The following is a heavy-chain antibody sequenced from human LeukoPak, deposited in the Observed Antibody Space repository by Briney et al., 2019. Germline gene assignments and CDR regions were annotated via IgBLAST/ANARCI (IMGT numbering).Heavy chain of an antibody. CDR1: GFTFSNAW. J-gene: IGHJ5*01. V-gene: IGHV3-15*01. CDR2: IKSKTDGGTT. Sequence: GGSLRLSCAASGFTFSNAWMSWVRQAPGKGLEWAGRIKSKTDGGTTDYAAPVKGRFTISRDDSKNTLYLQMNSLKVEDTAIYYCARDNWVDCWGQGTLVTVSS. CDR3: ARDNWVDC.